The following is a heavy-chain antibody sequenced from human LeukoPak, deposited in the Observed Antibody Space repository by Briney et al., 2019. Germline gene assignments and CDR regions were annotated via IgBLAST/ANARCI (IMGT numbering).Heavy chain of an antibody. Sequence: GGSLRLSCSASGFTFSSYSMNWVRQAPGKGLEWVSFISGGSRGIHYADSVKGRFTISRDNAENSLFLQMNSLRAEDTAVYYCAKDVDRFGDYLTFDYWGQGTLVTVSS. J-gene: IGHJ4*02. CDR1: GFTFSSYS. D-gene: IGHD4-17*01. V-gene: IGHV3-48*01. CDR3: AKDVDRFGDYLTFDY. CDR2: ISGGSRGI.